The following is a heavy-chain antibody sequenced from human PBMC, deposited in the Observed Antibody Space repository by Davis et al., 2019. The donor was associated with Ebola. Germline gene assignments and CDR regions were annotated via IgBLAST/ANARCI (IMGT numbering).Heavy chain of an antibody. V-gene: IGHV1-3*01. CDR1: GYTFTGYY. Sequence: ASVKVSCKASGYTFTGYYMHWVRQAPGQRLEWMGWINAGNGNTKYSQKFQGRVTITRDTSASTAYMELSSLRSEDTAVYYCARGPWELLPLDYWGQGTLVTVSS. J-gene: IGHJ4*02. CDR2: INAGNGNT. CDR3: ARGPWELLPLDY. D-gene: IGHD1-26*01.